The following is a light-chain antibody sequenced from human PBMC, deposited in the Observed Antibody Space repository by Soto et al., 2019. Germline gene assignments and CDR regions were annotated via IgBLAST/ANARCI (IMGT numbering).Light chain of an antibody. J-gene: IGLJ2*01. V-gene: IGLV1-44*01. CDR2: GND. Sequence: QSVLTQPPSASGTPGQRVTISCSGSSSNIGRNTVNWYQQLPRTAPKLLIHGNDQWPSGVPDRFSGSKSGTSASLAISGLQSEDEAEYYCAAWDDILNGVVFGGGTKLTVL. CDR3: AAWDDILNGVV. CDR1: SSNIGRNT.